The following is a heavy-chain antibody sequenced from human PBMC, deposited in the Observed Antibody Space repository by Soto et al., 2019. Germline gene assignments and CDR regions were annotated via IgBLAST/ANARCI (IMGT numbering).Heavy chain of an antibody. Sequence: QVQLVQSGAEVKKPGASVKVSCKASGYTFTSYGISWVRQATGQGLEWMGWISAYNGNTNYAQKLQGRVTMTTDTSTSTAYMELRSLRSDDTAVYYCARDWRLVVITTPFDYWGQGTLVTVSS. J-gene: IGHJ4*02. CDR3: ARDWRLVVITTPFDY. D-gene: IGHD3-22*01. CDR2: ISAYNGNT. V-gene: IGHV1-18*04. CDR1: GYTFTSYG.